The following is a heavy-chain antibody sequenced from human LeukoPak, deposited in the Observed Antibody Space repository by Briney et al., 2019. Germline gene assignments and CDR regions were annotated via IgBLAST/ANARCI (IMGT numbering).Heavy chain of an antibody. D-gene: IGHD6-19*01. V-gene: IGHV3-53*01. CDR3: ARVPSGEYSSGWSPFRH. J-gene: IGHJ1*01. CDR2: FYSDGRT. Sequence: PGGSLRLSCAASGFTVSSNHMSWVRQAPGKGLEWVSAFYSDGRTYYADSVKGRFTISRDTSKNTMYLLMNSLRAEDTAVYFCARVPSGEYSSGWSPFRHWGQGSLVTVSS. CDR1: GFTVSSNH.